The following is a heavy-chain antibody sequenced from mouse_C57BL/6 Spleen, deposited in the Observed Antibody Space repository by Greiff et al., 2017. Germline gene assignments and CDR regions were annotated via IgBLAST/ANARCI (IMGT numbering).Heavy chain of an antibody. CDR2: INPGSGGT. J-gene: IGHJ2*01. CDR3: ARYGTGPLDY. CDR1: GYAFTNYL. Sequence: QVQLQQSGAELVRPGTSVKVSRKASGYAFTNYLIEWVKQRPGQGLEWIGVINPGSGGTNYNEKFKGKATLTADKSSSTAYMQLSSLTSEDSAVYFCARYGTGPLDYWGQGTTLTVSS. D-gene: IGHD1-1*01. V-gene: IGHV1-54*01.